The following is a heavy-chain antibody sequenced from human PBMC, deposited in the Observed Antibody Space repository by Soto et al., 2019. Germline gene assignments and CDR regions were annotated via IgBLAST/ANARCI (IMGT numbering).Heavy chain of an antibody. CDR1: GGSIGSYY. J-gene: IGHJ4*02. CDR2: IYTSGST. Sequence: EIMSRSFTVSGGSIGSYYWSWIRQPAGKGLEWIGRIYTSGSTNYNPSLKSRVTMSVDTSKNQFSLKLSSVTAADTAVYYCAREDLDTAMIDYWGQGTLVTVSS. D-gene: IGHD5-18*01. V-gene: IGHV4-4*07. CDR3: AREDLDTAMIDY.